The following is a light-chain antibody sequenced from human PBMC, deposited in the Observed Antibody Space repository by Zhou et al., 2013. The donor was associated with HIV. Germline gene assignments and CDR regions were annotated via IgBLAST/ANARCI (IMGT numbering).Light chain of an antibody. CDR1: QSVSTK. CDR2: DAS. J-gene: IGKJ2*01. CDR3: QQRRNWPPYT. V-gene: IGKV3-11*01. Sequence: EIVMTQSPATLSVSPGERATLSCRASQSVSTKLAWYQQKPGQAPRLLIYDASNRATGIPTRFSGSGSGTDFTLTISSLEPEDFAVYYCQQRRNWPPYTFGQGTKLEIK.